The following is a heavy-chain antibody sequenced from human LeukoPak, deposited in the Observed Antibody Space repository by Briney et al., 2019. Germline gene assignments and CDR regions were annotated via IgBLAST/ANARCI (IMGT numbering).Heavy chain of an antibody. D-gene: IGHD2-8*01. CDR1: GGPFSGYY. CDR2: INHSGST. CDR3: ARMVYANYYYGMDV. V-gene: IGHV4-34*01. Sequence: PSETLSLTCAVYGGPFSGYYWSWIRQPPGKGLEWIGEINHSGSTNYNPSLKSRVTISVDTSKNQFSLKLSSVTAADTAVYYCARMVYANYYYGMDVWGQGTTVTVSS. J-gene: IGHJ6*02.